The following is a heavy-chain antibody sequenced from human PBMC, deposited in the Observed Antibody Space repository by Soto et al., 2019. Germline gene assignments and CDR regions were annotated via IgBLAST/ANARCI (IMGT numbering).Heavy chain of an antibody. J-gene: IGHJ4*02. CDR2: ISDDGSNK. V-gene: IGHV3-30-3*01. Sequence: QVQLVESGGGVVQPGRSLRLSCAASGFTFSSYAMHWVRQAPGKGLEWVAVISDDGSNKYYADSVKGRFTISRDNSKNPLYLQMNSLRAEDTAVYYCARGSSGWYGSSGDYWGQGTLVTVSS. D-gene: IGHD6-19*01. CDR3: ARGSSGWYGSSGDY. CDR1: GFTFSSYA.